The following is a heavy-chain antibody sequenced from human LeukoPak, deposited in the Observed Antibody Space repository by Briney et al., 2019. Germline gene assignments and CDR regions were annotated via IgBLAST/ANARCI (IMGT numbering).Heavy chain of an antibody. CDR3: AKVRISREGIWNFDY. D-gene: IGHD5-24*01. Sequence: GGSLRLSCAASGFTYNSYTMTWVRQAPGKGLEWVSAISGSGDDTYYTDSVKGRFTISRDNSRNTLYLQMNTLRAADAAVYYCAKVRISREGIWNFDYWGRGALVTVSS. CDR1: GFTYNSYT. J-gene: IGHJ4*02. V-gene: IGHV3-23*01. CDR2: ISGSGDDT.